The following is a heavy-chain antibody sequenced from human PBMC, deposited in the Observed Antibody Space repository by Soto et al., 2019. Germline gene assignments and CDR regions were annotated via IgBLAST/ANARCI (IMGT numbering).Heavy chain of an antibody. CDR3: ARGEIPDIVVVPAAPYYFDY. D-gene: IGHD2-2*01. J-gene: IGHJ4*02. V-gene: IGHV4-34*01. CDR1: GGSFSGYY. Sequence: SETLSLTCAVYGGSFSGYYWSWIRQPPGKGLEWIGEINHSGSTNYNPSLKSRVTISVDTSKNQFSLNLSSVTAADTAVYYCARGEIPDIVVVPAAPYYFDYWGQGTLVTVSS. CDR2: INHSGST.